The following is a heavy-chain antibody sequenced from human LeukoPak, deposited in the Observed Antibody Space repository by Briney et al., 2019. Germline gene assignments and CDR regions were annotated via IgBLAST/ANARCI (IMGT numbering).Heavy chain of an antibody. Sequence: GGSLRLSCAASGFTFSSYGMHWVRQAPGKGLEWVAVVSYDGSNKYYADSVKGRFTVSRDNAKNSLFLQMNTLRVEDTAVYYCAKLIRDVTTYDYWGQGALVTVSS. D-gene: IGHD1-1*01. CDR1: GFTFSSYG. J-gene: IGHJ4*02. CDR2: VSYDGSNK. V-gene: IGHV3-30*18. CDR3: AKLIRDVTTYDY.